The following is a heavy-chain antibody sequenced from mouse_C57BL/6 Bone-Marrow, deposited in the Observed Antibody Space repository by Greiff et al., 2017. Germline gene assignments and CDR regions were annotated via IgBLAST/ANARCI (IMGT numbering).Heavy chain of an antibody. D-gene: IGHD2-3*01. V-gene: IGHV1-15*01. CDR3: TRDGYYDYFDY. CDR1: GYTFTDYE. CDR2: IDPETGGT. J-gene: IGHJ2*01. Sequence: VQLQQSGAELVRPGASVTLSCKASGYTFTDYEMHWVKQTPVHGLEWIGAIDPETGGTAYNQKFKGKAILTADKSSSTAYMELRSLTSEDSAVYYCTRDGYYDYFDYCGQGTTLTVSA.